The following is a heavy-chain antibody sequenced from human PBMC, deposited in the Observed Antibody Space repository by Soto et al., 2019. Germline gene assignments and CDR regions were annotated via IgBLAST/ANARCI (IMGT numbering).Heavy chain of an antibody. D-gene: IGHD2-15*01. CDR3: ARSRGGPDGPGDY. V-gene: IGHV1-3*01. Sequence: QVQLVQSGAEVKKPGASVKVSCKASGYTFTSYAMHWVRQAPGQRLEWMGWINAGNGNTKYSQKFQGRVTITRDTSASTAYMELSSLRSEDTAVYNCARSRGGPDGPGDYWGQGTLVTVSS. CDR2: INAGNGNT. J-gene: IGHJ4*02. CDR1: GYTFTSYA.